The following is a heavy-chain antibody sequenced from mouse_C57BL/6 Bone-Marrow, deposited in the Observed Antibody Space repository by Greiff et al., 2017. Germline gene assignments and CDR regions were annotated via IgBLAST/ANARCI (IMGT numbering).Heavy chain of an antibody. V-gene: IGHV1-52*01. CDR1: GYTFTSYW. J-gene: IGHJ2*01. CDR2: IDPSDSET. CDR3: ARSRRQLRRYYFDY. D-gene: IGHD3-2*02. Sequence: QVQLQQPGAELVRPGSSVKLSCKASGYTFTSYWMHWVKQRPIQGLEWIGNIDPSDSETHYNQKFKDKATLTADKSSSTAYMQLSSLTSEDSAVYYCARSRRQLRRYYFDYWGQGTTLTVSS.